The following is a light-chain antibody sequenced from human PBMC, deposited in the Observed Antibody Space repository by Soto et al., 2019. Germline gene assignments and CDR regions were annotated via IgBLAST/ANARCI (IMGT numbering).Light chain of an antibody. CDR3: TSYAGSNIPVV. CDR2: EVS. J-gene: IGLJ2*01. CDR1: SSDVGGYNF. V-gene: IGLV2-8*01. Sequence: QSALTQPTSASGSPGQSVTISCTGTSSDVGGYNFVSWYQQHPRKAPKLMIYEVSKRPSGVPDRFSGSKSGNTASLTVSGLQADDEADYYCTSYAGSNIPVVFGGGTQLTVL.